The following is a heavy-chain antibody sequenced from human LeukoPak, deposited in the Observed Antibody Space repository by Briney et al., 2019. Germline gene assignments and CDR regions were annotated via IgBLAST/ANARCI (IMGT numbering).Heavy chain of an antibody. J-gene: IGHJ4*02. CDR3: ARLERSRMDGAQY. V-gene: IGHV4-39*01. CDR2: MFYGETT. Sequence: RPSETLSLTCIVSGDSIRSSGYYWGWIRQPPGKGLEWIGSMFYGETTSYSPSLQSRVTISLDTSKNQFSLRLNSVTDADTAVYYCARLERSRMDGAQYWGQGTLVTASS. CDR1: GDSIRSSGYY. D-gene: IGHD4/OR15-4a*01.